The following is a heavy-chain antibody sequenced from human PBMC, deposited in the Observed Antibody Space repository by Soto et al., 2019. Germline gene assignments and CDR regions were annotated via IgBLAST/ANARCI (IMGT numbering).Heavy chain of an antibody. V-gene: IGHV3-33*05. Sequence: QVQLVESGGGVVQPGTSLRLSCVGSGFTFRSYVIHWVRQAPGKGLVWVALNSYDGSNNFYGDSVKGRFTISRDNSRNTVELQMDSLRLEDTALYYCARWGTTGGLDVWGQGTLVSVSS. D-gene: IGHD3-16*01. CDR3: ARWGTTGGLDV. J-gene: IGHJ4*02. CDR1: GFTFRSYV. CDR2: NSYDGSNN.